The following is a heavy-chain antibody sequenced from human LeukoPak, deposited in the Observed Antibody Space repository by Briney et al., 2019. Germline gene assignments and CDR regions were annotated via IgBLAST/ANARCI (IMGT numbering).Heavy chain of an antibody. V-gene: IGHV3-30*02. D-gene: IGHD6-13*01. CDR3: ARDNIAAAGTGEYYYYYMDV. CDR2: IRYDGSNK. J-gene: IGHJ6*03. CDR1: GFTFSSYG. Sequence: HPGGSLRLSCAASGFTFSSYGMHWVRQAPGKGLEWVAFIRYDGSNKYYADSVKGRFTISRDNSKNTLYLQMNSLRAEDTAVYYCARDNIAAAGTGEYYYYYMDVWGKGTTVTVSS.